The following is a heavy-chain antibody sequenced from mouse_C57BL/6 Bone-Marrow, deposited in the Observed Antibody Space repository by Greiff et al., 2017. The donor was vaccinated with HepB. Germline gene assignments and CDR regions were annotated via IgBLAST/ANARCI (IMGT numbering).Heavy chain of an antibody. CDR1: GYTFTDYE. D-gene: IGHD2-4*01. CDR3: TRRIRGWYFDV. CDR2: IDPETGGT. V-gene: IGHV1-15*01. J-gene: IGHJ1*03. Sequence: VQLQQSGAELVRPGASVTLSCKASGYTFTDYEMHWVKQTPVHGLEWIGAIDPETGGTAYNQKFKGKAILTADKSSSTAYMELRSLTAEDSAVYYGTRRIRGWYFDVWGTGTTVTVSS.